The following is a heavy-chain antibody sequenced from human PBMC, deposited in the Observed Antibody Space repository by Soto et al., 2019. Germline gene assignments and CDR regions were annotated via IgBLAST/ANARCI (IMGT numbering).Heavy chain of an antibody. V-gene: IGHV3-23*01. Sequence: GGSLRLSCAASGFTFSSYAMSWVRQAPGKGLEWVSAISGSGGSTYYADSVKGRSTISRDNSKSTVYLELNNLSAEDTAVYHCAKNQGVELVPLATVDWFNPWGQGSVVTVSS. D-gene: IGHD1-26*01. CDR3: AKNQGVELVPLATVDWFNP. CDR2: ISGSGGST. J-gene: IGHJ5*02. CDR1: GFTFSSYA.